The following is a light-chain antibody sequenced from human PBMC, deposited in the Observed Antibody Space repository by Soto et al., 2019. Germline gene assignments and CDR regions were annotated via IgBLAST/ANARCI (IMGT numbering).Light chain of an antibody. V-gene: IGLV2-23*01. CDR3: CSYAGSNTLGV. CDR1: SSDVGGYNL. J-gene: IGLJ1*01. Sequence: QSALTQPASVSGSPGQSITISCTGTSSDVGGYNLVSWYQQYPGKAPKLMIYAGSERPSGVSHRFSGSKSGDTASLTISVLQAEDEADYYCCSYAGSNTLGVFGTGTKLTVL. CDR2: AGS.